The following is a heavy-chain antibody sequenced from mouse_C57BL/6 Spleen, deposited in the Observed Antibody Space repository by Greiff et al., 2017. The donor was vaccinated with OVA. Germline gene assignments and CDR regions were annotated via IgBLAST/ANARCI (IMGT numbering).Heavy chain of an antibody. Sequence: VQLKESGGGLVQPKGSLKLSCAASGFSFNTYAMNWVRQAPGKGLEWVARIRSKSNNYATYYADSVKDRFTISRDDSESMLYLQMNNLKTEDTAMYYCVRRIYYGSSFAYWGQGTLVTVSA. D-gene: IGHD1-1*01. V-gene: IGHV10-1*01. J-gene: IGHJ3*01. CDR1: GFSFNTYA. CDR2: IRSKSNNYAT. CDR3: VRRIYYGSSFAY.